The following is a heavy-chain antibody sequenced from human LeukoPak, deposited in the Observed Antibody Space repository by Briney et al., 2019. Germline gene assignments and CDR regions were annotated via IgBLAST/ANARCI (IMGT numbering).Heavy chain of an antibody. CDR1: GGSISSYY. D-gene: IGHD2-21*02. CDR2: MHTSGST. V-gene: IGHV4-4*08. Sequence: SETLSLTCSVSGGSISSYYWSWIRQPPGKGLEWIGHMHTSGSTNYNPSLKSRVTISVDMSKNQFSLKLSSVTAADTAVYYCASSTAPPYYFDYWGQGTLVTVSS. J-gene: IGHJ4*02. CDR3: ASSTAPPYYFDY.